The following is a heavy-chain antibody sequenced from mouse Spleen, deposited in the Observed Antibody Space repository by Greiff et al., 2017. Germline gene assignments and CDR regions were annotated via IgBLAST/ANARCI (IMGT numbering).Heavy chain of an antibody. CDR2: FHPYNDDT. D-gene: IGHD2-10*01. V-gene: IGHV1-47*01. CDR3: ARRSYYGNYDYDMDY. Sequence: VQLQESGAELVKPGASVKMSCKASGYTFTTYPIEWMKQNHGKSLEWIGNFHPYNDDTKYNEKFKGKATLTVEKSSSTVYLELSRLTSDDSAVYYCARRSYYGNYDYDMDYWGQGTSVTVSS. CDR1: GYTFTTYP. J-gene: IGHJ4*01.